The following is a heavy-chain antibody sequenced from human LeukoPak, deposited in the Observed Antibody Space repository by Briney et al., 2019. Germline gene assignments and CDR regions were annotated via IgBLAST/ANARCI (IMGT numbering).Heavy chain of an antibody. CDR2: IYHSGST. J-gene: IGHJ4*02. Sequence: PSETLSLTCSVSGYSISSGYYWGWIRQPPGMGLEWIGRIYHSGSTYYDPSLKSRVTISVDTSRNQFSLKLNSVTAADTAVYYRARAREPLIYTYYFEYWGQGTLVTVSS. D-gene: IGHD1-26*01. V-gene: IGHV4-38-2*02. CDR1: GYSISSGYY. CDR3: ARAREPLIYTYYFEY.